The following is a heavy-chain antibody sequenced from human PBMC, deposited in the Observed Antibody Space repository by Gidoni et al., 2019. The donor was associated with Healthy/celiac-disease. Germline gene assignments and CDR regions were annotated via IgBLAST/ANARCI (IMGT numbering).Heavy chain of an antibody. CDR3: ARPSWGVAAGWFDP. CDR1: GGSISSSSYY. V-gene: IGHV4-39*01. Sequence: QLQLQESGPGLVKPSETLSLTCTVSGGSISSSSYYWGWIRQPPGKGLEWIGSIYYSGSTYYNPSLKSRVTISVDTSKNQFSLKLSSVTAADTAVYYCARPSWGVAAGWFDPWGQGTLVTVSS. D-gene: IGHD2-15*01. J-gene: IGHJ5*02. CDR2: IYYSGST.